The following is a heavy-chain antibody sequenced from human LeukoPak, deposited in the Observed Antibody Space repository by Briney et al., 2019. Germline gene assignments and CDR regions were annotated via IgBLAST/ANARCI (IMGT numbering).Heavy chain of an antibody. CDR2: IYTSGST. V-gene: IGHV4-4*07. CDR1: GGSISSYY. D-gene: IGHD2-8*01. Sequence: SETLSLTCTVSGGSISSYYWSWIRQPAGKGLEWIGRIYTSGSTNYNPSLKSRVTISLDTSKNQFSLRLSSVTAADTAVYYCARVTNSLAFDIWGQGTMVTVSS. J-gene: IGHJ3*02. CDR3: ARVTNSLAFDI.